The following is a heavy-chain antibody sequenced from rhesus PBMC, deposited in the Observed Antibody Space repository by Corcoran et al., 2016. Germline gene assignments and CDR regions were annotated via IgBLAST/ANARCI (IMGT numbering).Heavy chain of an antibody. CDR1: GGSVSSSKW. J-gene: IGHJ4*01. CDR3: ASVWDEYLDY. Sequence: QVQLQESGPGLVKTSETLSLTCAVSGGSVSSSKWWSWIRQAPEKGLEWIAYISGSGGTTHYNPSLKRRVTISIDTSKNQFSLKLSSVTVADTAVYYCASVWDEYLDYWGQGVLVTVSS. D-gene: IGHD3-34*01. V-gene: IGHV4-65*01. CDR2: ISGSGGTT.